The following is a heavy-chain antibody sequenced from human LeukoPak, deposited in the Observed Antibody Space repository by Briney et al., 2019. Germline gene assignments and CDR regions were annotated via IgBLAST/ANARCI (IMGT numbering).Heavy chain of an antibody. CDR1: GFSLSTTAVG. CDR3: ARLWFGELGFDS. Sequence: SGPTLVKPTQTLTLTCTFSGFSLSTTAVGVGWIRQPPEKALEWLSLIYWDDDKRYGPSLKSRLTITTDTSKNQVVLTMTNMDPVDTATYYCARLWFGELGFDSWGQGTLVTVSS. CDR2: IYWDDDK. V-gene: IGHV2-5*05. J-gene: IGHJ4*02. D-gene: IGHD3-10*01.